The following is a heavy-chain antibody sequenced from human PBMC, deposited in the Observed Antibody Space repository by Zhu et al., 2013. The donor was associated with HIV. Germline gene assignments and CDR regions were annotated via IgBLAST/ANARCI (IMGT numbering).Heavy chain of an antibody. CDR1: GGTFSSYA. D-gene: IGHD3-3*01. V-gene: IGHV1-69*12. Sequence: QVQLVQSGAEVKKPGSSVKVSCKASGGTFSSYAISWVRQAPGQGLEWMGGIIPIFGTANYAQKFQGRVTITADESTSTAYMELSSLRSEDTAVYYCARVPRITIFGAKSEGGYYYYGMDVWGQGTTVTVSS. CDR3: ARVPRITIFGAKSEGGYYYYGMDV. CDR2: IIPIFGTA. J-gene: IGHJ6*02.